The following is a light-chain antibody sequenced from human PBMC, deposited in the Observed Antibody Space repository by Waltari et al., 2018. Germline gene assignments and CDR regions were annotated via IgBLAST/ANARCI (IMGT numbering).Light chain of an antibody. V-gene: IGKV3-20*01. J-gene: IGKJ4*01. Sequence: EIVLTQSPGTLSLSPGERATLSSSASQTVRTTYLAWYQQKPGQAPTLLIYGASSRATGIPDRFSGSGSGTDFSLTISSLEPEDFAVYYCQQYDISPLTFGGGTKVEIK. CDR3: QQYDISPLT. CDR2: GAS. CDR1: QTVRTTY.